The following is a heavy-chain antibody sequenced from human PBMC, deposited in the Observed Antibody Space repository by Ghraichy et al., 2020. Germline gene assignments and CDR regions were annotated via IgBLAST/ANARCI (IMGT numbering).Heavy chain of an antibody. CDR2: IYYSGST. V-gene: IGHV4-59*01. Sequence: SLSLTCTVSGGSISSYYWSWIRQPPGKGLEWIGYIYYSGSTNYNPSLKSRVTISVDTSKNQFSLRLSSVTAADTAVYYCAKGAGGGSYYRYFDLWGRGTMVTVSS. J-gene: IGHJ2*01. CDR3: AKGAGGGSYYRYFDL. D-gene: IGHD1-26*01. CDR1: GGSISSYY.